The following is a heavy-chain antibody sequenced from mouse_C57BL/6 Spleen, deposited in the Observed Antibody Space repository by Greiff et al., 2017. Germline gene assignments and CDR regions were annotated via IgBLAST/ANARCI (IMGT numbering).Heavy chain of an antibody. CDR3: TTSGSSGPYYFDY. Sequence: EVKLQESGAELVRPGASVKLSCTASGFNIKDDYMHWVKQRPEQGLEWIGWIDPENGDTEYASKFQGKATITADTSSNTAYLQLSSLTSEDTAVYYCTTSGSSGPYYFDYRGAGTTLTDSS. CDR2: IDPENGDT. J-gene: IGHJ2*01. V-gene: IGHV14-4*01. CDR1: GFNIKDDY. D-gene: IGHD3-2*02.